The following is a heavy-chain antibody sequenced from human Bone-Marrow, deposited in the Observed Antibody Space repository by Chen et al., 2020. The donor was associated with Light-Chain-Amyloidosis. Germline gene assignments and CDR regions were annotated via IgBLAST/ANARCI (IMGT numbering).Heavy chain of an antibody. V-gene: IGHV1-18*01. CDR3: ARDAVPVKYYYGSGNLDNWFDP. Sequence: QVQLVQSGAEVKKPGASVKVSCKASGYTFTSYGISWVRQAPGQGLEWMGWISAYNGNTNYAQKLQGRVTMTTDTSTRTAYMELRSLRSDDTAVYYCARDAVPVKYYYGSGNLDNWFDPWGQGTLVTVSS. D-gene: IGHD3-10*01. CDR1: GYTFTSYG. J-gene: IGHJ5*02. CDR2: ISAYNGNT.